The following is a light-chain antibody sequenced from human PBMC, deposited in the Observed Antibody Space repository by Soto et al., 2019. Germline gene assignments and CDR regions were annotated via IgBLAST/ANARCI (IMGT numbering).Light chain of an antibody. Sequence: QSVLTQPRSVSGSPGQSVTISCTGTSSDVGGYNYVSWYQQHPGKAPKLMIYDVSKRPSGVADRFSGSKSGNTASLTISGLQAEDDDDYYCCSYAGSYTFYVFGTGTKLTVL. J-gene: IGLJ1*01. CDR3: CSYAGSYTFYV. CDR2: DVS. CDR1: SSDVGGYNY. V-gene: IGLV2-11*01.